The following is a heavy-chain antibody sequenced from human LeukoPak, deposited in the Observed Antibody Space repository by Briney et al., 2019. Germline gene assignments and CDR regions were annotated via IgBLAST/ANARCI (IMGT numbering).Heavy chain of an antibody. CDR2: TYYSGNT. V-gene: IGHV4-39*01. D-gene: IGHD4/OR15-4a*01. J-gene: IGHJ5*02. Sequence: PSETLSLTCTVSGGSISSSSYCWGWIRQPPGKGLEWIGITYYSGNTYYNPSLKSRVTISVDTSKNHFSLKLSSVTAADTAVYYCARHRPMVDWFDPWGQGTLVTVSS. CDR1: GGSISSSSYC. CDR3: ARHRPMVDWFDP.